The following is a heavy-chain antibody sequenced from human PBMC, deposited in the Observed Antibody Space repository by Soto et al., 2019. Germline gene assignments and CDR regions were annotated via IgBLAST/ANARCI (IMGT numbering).Heavy chain of an antibody. V-gene: IGHV3-23*01. D-gene: IGHD3-10*01. CDR2: ISGSGGST. CDR1: RFTFSSYA. J-gene: IGHJ4*02. Sequence: GGSLRLSCAASRFTFSSYAMSWVRQAPGKGLEWVSAISGSGGSTYYADSVKGRFTISRDKSKNTLYLQMNSLRAEDTAVYYCAKDEEYYGSGSLDYWGQGTLVTVS. CDR3: AKDEEYYGSGSLDY.